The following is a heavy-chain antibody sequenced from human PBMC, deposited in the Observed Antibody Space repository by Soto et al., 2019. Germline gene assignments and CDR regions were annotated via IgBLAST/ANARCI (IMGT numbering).Heavy chain of an antibody. CDR2: IRKKANSYTT. CDR3: ASVQNSPGYNYFAMDV. Sequence: EVQLVESGGGLVQPGGSLRLSCAASGFIFSDHYMDWVRQAPGKGLEWVGRIRKKANSYTTQYAASVEGRFSISRDDSKNLLDVQMNSLKIEDTAVYFCASVQNSPGYNYFAMDVWGQGTTVTVSS. CDR1: GFIFSDHY. D-gene: IGHD6-6*01. J-gene: IGHJ6*02. V-gene: IGHV3-72*01.